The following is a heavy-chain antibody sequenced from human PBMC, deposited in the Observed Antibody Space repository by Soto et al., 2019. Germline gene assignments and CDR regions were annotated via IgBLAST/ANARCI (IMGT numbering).Heavy chain of an antibody. J-gene: IGHJ5*02. Sequence: SLLLSFSSSLFTFIIYSIHWVRQAPGKGLEWVAVISYDGSNKYYADSVKGRFTISRDNSKNTLYLQMNSLRAEDTAVYYCAREVVVAATDNWFDPWGQGTLVTVS. CDR1: LFTFIIYS. CDR2: ISYDGSNK. D-gene: IGHD2-15*01. V-gene: IGHV3-30-3*01. CDR3: AREVVVAATDNWFDP.